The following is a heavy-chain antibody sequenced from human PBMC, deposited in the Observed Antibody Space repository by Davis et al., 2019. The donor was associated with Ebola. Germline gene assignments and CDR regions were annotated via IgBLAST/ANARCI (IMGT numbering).Heavy chain of an antibody. CDR2: MNPNSGNT. CDR3: ARGRRGTGAYFDY. V-gene: IGHV1-8*02. Sequence: ASVKVSCKASGYTFTSYYIHWVRQAPGQGLEWMGWMNPNSGNTGYAQKFQGRVTMTRNTSISTAYMELSSLRSEDTAVYYCARGRRGTGAYFDYWGQGTLVTVS. CDR1: GYTFTSYY. J-gene: IGHJ4*02. D-gene: IGHD1-14*01.